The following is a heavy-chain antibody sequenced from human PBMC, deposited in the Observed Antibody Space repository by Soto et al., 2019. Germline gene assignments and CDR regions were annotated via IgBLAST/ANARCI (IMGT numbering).Heavy chain of an antibody. J-gene: IGHJ1*01. Sequence: QVQLQESGPGLVKPSGTLSLTCVVSGGSINGSNWWTWVRQPPGKGLEWVGDIYHSGATHRNPSLRSRVTISVDKSKNQFSLNVTSVTAADTAVYYCARSTIYGARGKDIHHWGQGTLVTVSS. CDR1: GGSINGSNW. CDR2: IYHSGAT. V-gene: IGHV4-4*02. D-gene: IGHD1-26*01. CDR3: ARSTIYGARGKDIHH.